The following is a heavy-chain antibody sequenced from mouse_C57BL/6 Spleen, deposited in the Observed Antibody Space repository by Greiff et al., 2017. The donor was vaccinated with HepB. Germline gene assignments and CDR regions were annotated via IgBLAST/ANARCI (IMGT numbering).Heavy chain of an antibody. V-gene: IGHV1-80*01. J-gene: IGHJ3*01. CDR2: IYPGDGDT. Sequence: QVQLKESGAELVKPGASVKISCKASGYAFSSYWMNWVKQRPGKGLEWIGQIYPGDGDTNYNGKFKGKATLTADKSSSTAYMQLSSLTSEDSAVYFCARSGGDGYYLAYWGQGTLVTVSA. D-gene: IGHD2-3*01. CDR3: ARSGGDGYYLAY. CDR1: GYAFSSYW.